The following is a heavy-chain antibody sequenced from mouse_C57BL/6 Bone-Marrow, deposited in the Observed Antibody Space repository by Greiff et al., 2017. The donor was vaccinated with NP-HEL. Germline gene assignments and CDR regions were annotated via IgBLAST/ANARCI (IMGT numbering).Heavy chain of an antibody. V-gene: IGHV14-3*01. Sequence: VQLKQSVAELVRPGASVKLSCTASGFNIKHTYMHWVTQRPDQGLEWIGRIDPANGTTKYAPKFQGKATITADTSSNTAYLQLSSLTSEDTAIYYCASPTVVTSDYWGQGTSVTVSS. J-gene: IGHJ4*01. CDR2: IDPANGTT. D-gene: IGHD1-1*01. CDR3: ASPTVVTSDY. CDR1: GFNIKHTY.